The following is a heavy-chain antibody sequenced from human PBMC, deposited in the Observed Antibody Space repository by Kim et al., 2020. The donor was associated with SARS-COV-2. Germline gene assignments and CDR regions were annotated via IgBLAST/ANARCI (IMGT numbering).Heavy chain of an antibody. V-gene: IGHV4-31*03. CDR3: ARALRDCSSTSCFGSYFDY. CDR1: GGSISSGGYY. D-gene: IGHD2-2*01. CDR2: IYYSGST. J-gene: IGHJ4*02. Sequence: SETLSLTCTVSGGSISSGGYYWSWIRQHPGKGLEWIGYIYYSGSTYYNPSLKSRVTISVDTSKNQFSLKLSSVTAADTAVYYCARALRDCSSTSCFGSYFDYWGQGTLVTVSS.